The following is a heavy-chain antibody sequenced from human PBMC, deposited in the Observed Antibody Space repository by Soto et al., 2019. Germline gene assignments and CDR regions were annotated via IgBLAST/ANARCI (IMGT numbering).Heavy chain of an antibody. CDR1: GGTFSSYA. CDR3: ARSHAPGYCSGGSCLGLFDP. V-gene: IGHV1-69*01. D-gene: IGHD2-15*01. CDR2: IIPIFGTA. Sequence: QVQLVQSGAEVKKPGSSVKVSCKASGGTFSSYAISWVRQAPGQGLEWMGGIIPIFGTANYAQKFQGRVPITADESTSTAYMELSSLRSEDTAVYYCARSHAPGYCSGGSCLGLFDPWGQGTLVTVSS. J-gene: IGHJ5*02.